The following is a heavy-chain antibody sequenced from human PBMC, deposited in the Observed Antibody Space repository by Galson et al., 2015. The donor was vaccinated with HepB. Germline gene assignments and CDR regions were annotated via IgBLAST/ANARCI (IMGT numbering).Heavy chain of an antibody. J-gene: IGHJ6*03. Sequence: SVKVSCKASGYTFTSYAMNWVRQAPGQGLEWMGWINTNTGNPTYAQGFTGRFVFSLDTSVSTAYLQISSLKAEDTAVYYCARRTTCLREGCYYYMDVWGKGTTVTVSS. CDR2: INTNTGNP. V-gene: IGHV7-4-1*02. CDR3: ARRTTCLREGCYYYMDV. D-gene: IGHD1-7*01. CDR1: GYTFTSYA.